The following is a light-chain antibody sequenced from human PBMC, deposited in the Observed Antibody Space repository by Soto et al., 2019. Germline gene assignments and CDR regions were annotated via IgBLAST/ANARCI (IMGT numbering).Light chain of an antibody. CDR3: LQSAHLPRT. V-gene: IGKV2D-29*01. J-gene: IGKJ2*01. CDR1: QSLLQSDGKTY. Sequence: DVVMTQTPLSLSVTPGQSSSISCTSSQSLLQSDGKTYLYWYLQRPGQPPQVLIYEGSNRFSGVPDRFSGSGSGTDFTLKISRVEAEDVVVYYCLQSAHLPRTFGQGTKLEIK. CDR2: EGS.